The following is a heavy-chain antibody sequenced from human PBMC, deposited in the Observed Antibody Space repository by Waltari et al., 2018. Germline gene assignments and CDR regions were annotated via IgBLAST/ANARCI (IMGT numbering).Heavy chain of an antibody. V-gene: IGHV3-7*01. Sequence: EVQLVESGGGLVQPGGSLRLSCEASGFTFSSYWMTWVRQAPGKGLEWVANIKQDGSEKYYVDSVKGRFTISRDNAKNSLSLQMNSLRAEDTAVYYCARGGAFDIWGQGTMVTVSS. CDR2: IKQDGSEK. CDR1: GFTFSSYW. CDR3: ARGGAFDI. J-gene: IGHJ3*02.